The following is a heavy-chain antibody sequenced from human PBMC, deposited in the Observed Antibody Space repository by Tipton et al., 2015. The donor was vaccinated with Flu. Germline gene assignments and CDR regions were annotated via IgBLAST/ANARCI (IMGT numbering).Heavy chain of an antibody. CDR2: SHPADSDT. J-gene: IGHJ4*02. V-gene: IGHV5-51*01. CDR1: GYNFSGFW. D-gene: IGHD2/OR15-2a*01. CDR3: ARVNSYGPFDY. Sequence: VQLVQSEGEVKKPGESLKISCKTSGYNFSGFWIGWVRQMPGKGLEWLGISHPADSDTRYNPSFQGLVTMSADKSISTAYLQWSSLRASDTAIYYCARVNSYGPFDYWGQGTLVTVSS.